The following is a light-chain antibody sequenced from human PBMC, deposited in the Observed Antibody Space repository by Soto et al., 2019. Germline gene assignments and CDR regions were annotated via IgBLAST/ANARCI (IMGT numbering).Light chain of an antibody. CDR1: QSVNNNY. CDR3: QQYGISPPT. V-gene: IGKV3-20*01. J-gene: IGKJ1*01. CDR2: GAS. Sequence: EIVLTQSPGTLSLSPGERAVLSCRASQSVNNNYLAWYQRKPGRAPRLLIYGASSRATGIRDRFIGSGSGTDFTLTITRLEPEDSAVYFCQQYGISPPTFGQGTKVEFK.